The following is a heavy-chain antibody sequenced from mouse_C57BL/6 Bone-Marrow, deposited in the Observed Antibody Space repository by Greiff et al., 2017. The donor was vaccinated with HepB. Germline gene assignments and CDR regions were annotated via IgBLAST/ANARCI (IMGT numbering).Heavy chain of an antibody. CDR3: TRYYDYLWYFDV. CDR1: GYTFTDYE. J-gene: IGHJ1*03. V-gene: IGHV1-15*01. CDR2: IDPETGGT. Sequence: VQLQQSGAELVRPGASVTLSCKASGYTFTDYEMHWVKQTPVHGLEWIGAIDPETGGTAYNQKFKGKAILTADKSSSTAYMELRSLTSEDSAVYYCTRYYDYLWYFDVWGTGTTVTVSS. D-gene: IGHD2-4*01.